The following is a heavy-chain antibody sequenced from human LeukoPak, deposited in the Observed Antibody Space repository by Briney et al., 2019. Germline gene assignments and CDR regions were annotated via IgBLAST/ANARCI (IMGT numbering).Heavy chain of an antibody. D-gene: IGHD4-17*01. V-gene: IGHV3-9*01. CDR2: ISWNSGSI. J-gene: IGHJ4*02. CDR1: GFTFDDYA. Sequence: RAGGSLRLSCAASGFTFDDYAMPWVRQAPGKGLEWVSGISWNSGSIGYADSVKGRFTISRDNAKNSLYLQMNSLRAEDTALYYCAKDTNYGGNSRFDYWGQGTLVTVSS. CDR3: AKDTNYGGNSRFDY.